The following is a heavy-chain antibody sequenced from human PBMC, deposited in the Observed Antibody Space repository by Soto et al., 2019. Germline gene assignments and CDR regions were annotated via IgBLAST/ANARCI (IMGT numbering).Heavy chain of an antibody. CDR2: ISSSSSYI. J-gene: IGHJ6*02. D-gene: IGHD2-2*01. CDR1: GFTFSGYS. V-gene: IGHV3-21*01. Sequence: GGSLRLSCAASGFTFSGYSMNWVRQAPGKGLEWVSSISSSSSYIYYADSVKGRFTISRDNAKNSLYLQMNSLRAEDTAVYYCATSPAAPLYYYGMDVWGQGTTVTVS. CDR3: ATSPAAPLYYYGMDV.